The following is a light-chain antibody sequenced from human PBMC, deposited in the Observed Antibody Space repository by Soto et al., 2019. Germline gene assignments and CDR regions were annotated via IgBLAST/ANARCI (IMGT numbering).Light chain of an antibody. CDR1: SSDVGTYNY. CDR2: DVS. Sequence: QSALTQPRSVSGSPGQSVTISCTGTSSDVGTYNYVSWYQQHPGKAPKLMIYDVSKRPSGVPDRFSGSKSGNTASLTISGLQAEDEADYYCCSYVGSYTFDVFGTGTKRTVL. V-gene: IGLV2-11*01. J-gene: IGLJ1*01. CDR3: CSYVGSYTFDV.